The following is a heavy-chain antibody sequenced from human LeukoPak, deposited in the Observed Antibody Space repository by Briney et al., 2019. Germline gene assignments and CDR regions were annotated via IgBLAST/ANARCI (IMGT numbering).Heavy chain of an antibody. CDR1: GFTFSSYD. CDR3: AKDVRGYGSGSSDY. Sequence: GGSLRLSCAASGFTFSSYDMSWVRQAPGKGLEWVSAISGSGGSTYYADSVKGRFTISRDNSKNTLYLQMNSLRAEDTAVYYCAKDVRGYGSGSSDYWGQGTLVTVSS. V-gene: IGHV3-23*01. J-gene: IGHJ4*02. CDR2: ISGSGGST. D-gene: IGHD3-10*01.